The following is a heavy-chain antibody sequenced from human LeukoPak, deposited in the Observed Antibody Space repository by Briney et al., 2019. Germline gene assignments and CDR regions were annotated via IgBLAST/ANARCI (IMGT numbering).Heavy chain of an antibody. CDR2: ISWNSGSI. D-gene: IGHD2-15*01. J-gene: IGHJ4*02. Sequence: PGRSLRLSCAASGFTFDDYVMHWVRQAPGKGLEWVSGISWNSGSIGYADSVKGRFTISRDNAKNSLYLQMNSLRAEDTALYYCAKLADMVAARPFDYWGQGTLVTVSS. CDR3: AKLADMVAARPFDY. V-gene: IGHV3-9*01. CDR1: GFTFDDYV.